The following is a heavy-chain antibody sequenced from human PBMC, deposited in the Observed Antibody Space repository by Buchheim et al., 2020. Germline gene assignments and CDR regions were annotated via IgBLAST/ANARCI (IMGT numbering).Heavy chain of an antibody. J-gene: IGHJ6*02. V-gene: IGHV4-34*01. CDR2: INHSGGT. D-gene: IGHD2-2*01. Sequence: QVQLQQWGAGLLKPSGILSLTCAVSGGSFSGFYWSWFRQSPERGLEWIGEINHSGGTNYNPSLKSRVIISVDTSNNQFSLRLTSVTGADTAVYYCATRSCSSRACSRSRRDYYYGMDVWGQGTT. CDR3: ATRSCSSRACSRSRRDYYYGMDV. CDR1: GGSFSGFY.